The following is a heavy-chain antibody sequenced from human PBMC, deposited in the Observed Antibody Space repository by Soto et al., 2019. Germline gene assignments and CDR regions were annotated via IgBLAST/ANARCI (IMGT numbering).Heavy chain of an antibody. CDR3: ARLANDYGDYESLDY. CDR2: IWYDGSNK. Sequence: QVRLVESGGGVVQPGRSLRLSCAASGFTFSSYGMHWVRQAPGKGLEWVAVIWYDGSNKYYADSVKGRFTISRDNSKNTLYLQMNSLRAEDTAVYYCARLANDYGDYESLDYWGQGTLVTVSS. D-gene: IGHD4-17*01. CDR1: GFTFSSYG. V-gene: IGHV3-33*01. J-gene: IGHJ4*02.